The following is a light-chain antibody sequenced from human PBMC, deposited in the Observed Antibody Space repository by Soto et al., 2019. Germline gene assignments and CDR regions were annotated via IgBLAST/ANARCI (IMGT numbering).Light chain of an antibody. V-gene: IGKV1-33*01. CDR1: QDISNY. CDR3: QQYDNLPIT. J-gene: IGKJ5*01. Sequence: EIQMTQSPSSLSASVVDRFTITFHASQDISNYLNWYQQKPGKAPKFLIYDASNLETGVPSRFSGSGSGTDFTFTISSLQPEDIATYYCQQYDNLPITFGQGTRLEIK. CDR2: DAS.